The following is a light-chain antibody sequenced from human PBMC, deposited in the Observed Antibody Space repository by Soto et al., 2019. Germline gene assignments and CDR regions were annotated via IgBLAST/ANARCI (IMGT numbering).Light chain of an antibody. CDR3: QQRSNWPLT. CDR1: QSVSSY. CDR2: DAS. J-gene: IGKJ4*01. V-gene: IGKV3-11*01. Sequence: EIVLTQSPATLSLSPGERATLSCRASQSVSSYLAWYQQKPGQAPRLLISDASSRATGIPARFSGSGSGTDFTLTISSLDPEDFAVYYCQQRSNWPLTFGGGTKVEIK.